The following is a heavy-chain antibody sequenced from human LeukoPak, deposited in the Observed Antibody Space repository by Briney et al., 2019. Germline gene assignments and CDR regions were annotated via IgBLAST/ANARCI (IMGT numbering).Heavy chain of an antibody. J-gene: IGHJ2*01. V-gene: IGHV4-61*08. Sequence: PSQTLSLTCTVSGGSISSGGYYWSWIRQPPGKGLEWIGYIYYSGSTNYNPSLKSRVTISVDTSKNQFSLKLSSVTAADTAVYYCARVGRITIFGVVISRYFDLWGRGTLVTVSS. D-gene: IGHD3-3*01. CDR1: GGSISSGGYY. CDR3: ARVGRITIFGVVISRYFDL. CDR2: IYYSGST.